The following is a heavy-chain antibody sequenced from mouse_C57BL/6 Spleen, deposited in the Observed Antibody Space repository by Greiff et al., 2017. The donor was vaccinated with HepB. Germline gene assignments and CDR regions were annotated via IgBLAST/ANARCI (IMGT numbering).Heavy chain of an antibody. CDR2: ISDGGSYT. D-gene: IGHD1-1*02. Sequence: EVHLVESGGGLVKPGGSLKLSCAASGFTFSSYAMSWVRQTPEKRLEWVATISDGGSYTYYPDNVKGRFTISRDNAKNNLYLQMSHLKSEDTAMYYCARDRGYYDFDYWGQGTTLTVSS. V-gene: IGHV5-4*01. CDR3: ARDRGYYDFDY. CDR1: GFTFSSYA. J-gene: IGHJ2*01.